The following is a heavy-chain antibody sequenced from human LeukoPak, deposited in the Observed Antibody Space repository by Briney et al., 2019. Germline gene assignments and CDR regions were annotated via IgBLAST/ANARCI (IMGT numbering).Heavy chain of an antibody. CDR2: ISGSGGST. Sequence: GGSLRLSCAASGFTFSSYAMSWVRQAPGKGLEWVSAISGSGGSTYYADSVKGRFTISRDNSKNTLYLQMNSLRAEDTAVYYCARAYCSGGSCSRYYYYGMDVWGQGTTVTVSS. J-gene: IGHJ6*02. V-gene: IGHV3-23*01. D-gene: IGHD2-15*01. CDR1: GFTFSSYA. CDR3: ARAYCSGGSCSRYYYYGMDV.